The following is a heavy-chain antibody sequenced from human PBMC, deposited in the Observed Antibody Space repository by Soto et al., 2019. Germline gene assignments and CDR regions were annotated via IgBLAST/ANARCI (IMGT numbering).Heavy chain of an antibody. CDR1: GFTFSSYA. Sequence: EVQLLESGGGLVQPGGSLRLSCAASGFTFSSYAMSWVRQAPGKGLERVSAISGSGGSTYYAQKFQGRVTMTRDTSTSTVYMELSSLRSEDTAVYYCARVKSSSPYYYYYYGMDVWGQGTTVTVSS. D-gene: IGHD6-6*01. J-gene: IGHJ6*02. CDR3: ARVKSSSPYYYYYYGMDV. CDR2: ISGSGGST. V-gene: IGHV3-23*01.